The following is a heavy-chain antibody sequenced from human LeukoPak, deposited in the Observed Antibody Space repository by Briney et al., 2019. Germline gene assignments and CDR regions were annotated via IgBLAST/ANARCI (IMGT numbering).Heavy chain of an antibody. J-gene: IGHJ5*02. CDR3: ARGHVLLWFGELSSNWFDP. D-gene: IGHD3-10*01. CDR1: GGSFSGYY. V-gene: IGHV4-34*01. CDR2: INHSGST. Sequence: KPSETLSLTCAVYGGSFSGYYWSWIRQPPGKGLEWIGEINHSGSTNYNPSLKSRVTISVDTSKNQFSLKLSSVTAADTAVYYCARGHVLLWFGELSSNWFDPWGQGTLVTVSS.